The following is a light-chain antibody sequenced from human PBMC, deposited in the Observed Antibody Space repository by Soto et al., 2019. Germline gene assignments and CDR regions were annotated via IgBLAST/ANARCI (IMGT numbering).Light chain of an antibody. CDR3: SSYPSSSTRGV. J-gene: IGLJ1*01. CDR1: SSDVGGYNY. V-gene: IGLV2-14*01. Sequence: QSALTQPASVSGSPGQSITISCTGTSSDVGGYNYVSWYQQHPGKAPKLMIYEVSNRPSGVSNRFSGSKSGNTASLTISGLQAEDEADYYCSSYPSSSTRGVFGTGTKVTV. CDR2: EVS.